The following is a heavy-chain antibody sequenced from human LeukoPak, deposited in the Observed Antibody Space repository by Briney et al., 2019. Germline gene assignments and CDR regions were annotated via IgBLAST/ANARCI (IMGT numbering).Heavy chain of an antibody. CDR3: ARGASTYYDSSDYFDY. J-gene: IGHJ4*02. D-gene: IGHD3-22*01. Sequence: SVKVSCKASGGTFSSYAISWVRQAPGQGLEWMGGIIPIFGTANYAQKFQGRVTITADESTSTAYMELSSLRSDDTAVYYCARGASTYYDSSDYFDYWGQGTLVTVSS. CDR1: GGTFSSYA. V-gene: IGHV1-69*13. CDR2: IIPIFGTA.